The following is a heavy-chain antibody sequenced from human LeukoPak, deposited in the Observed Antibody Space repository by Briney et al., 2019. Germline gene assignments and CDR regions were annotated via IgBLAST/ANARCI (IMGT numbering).Heavy chain of an antibody. CDR1: GFPFSAYG. V-gene: IGHV3-21*01. Sequence: GGSLRLSCIASGFPFSAYGMNWVRQAPGKGLEWVSSISTSSSYIYYADSVKGRFTISRDNAKNSLYLQMNSLRAEDTAVYYCARDTTVVTRGYYYYYYMDVWGKGTTVTISS. CDR3: ARDTTVVTRGYYYYYYMDV. J-gene: IGHJ6*03. D-gene: IGHD4-23*01. CDR2: ISTSSSYI.